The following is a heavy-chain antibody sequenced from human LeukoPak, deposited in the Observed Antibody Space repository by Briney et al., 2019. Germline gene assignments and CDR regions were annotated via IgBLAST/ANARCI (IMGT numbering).Heavy chain of an antibody. J-gene: IGHJ4*02. V-gene: IGHV3-23*01. D-gene: IGHD3-10*01. CDR1: GFTFSSHG. Sequence: QPGGTLRLSCAASGFTFSSHGMSWVRQAPGKGLEWVSTISGSGDYTYYADSVKGRFTISRDNSKNTLYLQMNSLRAEDTAVYYCAKVTYGSGTYGASDSWGQGTLVTVSS. CDR3: AKVTYGSGTYGASDS. CDR2: ISGSGDYT.